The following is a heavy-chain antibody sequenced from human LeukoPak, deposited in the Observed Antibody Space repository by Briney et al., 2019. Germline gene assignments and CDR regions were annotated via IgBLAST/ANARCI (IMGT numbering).Heavy chain of an antibody. Sequence: GSLRLSCAASGFTFSSYAMSWVRQAPGKGLEWVSVIYSSGNTYYADSVKGRFTISRDNSKNTLYLQMNSLRAEDTAVYYCARDGLDRGSREYYFDFWGQGTLVTVSS. CDR1: GFTFSSYA. J-gene: IGHJ4*02. CDR3: ARDGLDRGSREYYFDF. V-gene: IGHV3-53*01. D-gene: IGHD3/OR15-3a*01. CDR2: IYSSGNT.